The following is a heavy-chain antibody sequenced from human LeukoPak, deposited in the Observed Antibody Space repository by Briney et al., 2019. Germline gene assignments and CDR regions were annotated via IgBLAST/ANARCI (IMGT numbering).Heavy chain of an antibody. J-gene: IGHJ6*02. D-gene: IGHD1-26*01. CDR2: ISSSGSTL. V-gene: IGHV3-11*01. CDR1: GFTFSEYY. CDR3: ARGGGYYYYGMDF. Sequence: GGSLRLSCAASGFTFSEYYMSCIRHAPGKGLEWVSYISSSGSTLYYADSVKDRFTITRNNAKNTLYLQMNSLRAEDTAVDYCARGGGYYYYGMDFWGQGTMVTVSS.